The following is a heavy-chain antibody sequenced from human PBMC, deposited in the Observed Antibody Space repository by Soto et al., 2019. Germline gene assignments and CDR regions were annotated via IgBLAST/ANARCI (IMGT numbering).Heavy chain of an antibody. CDR2: IIPILGIA. CDR1: GGTFSSYT. D-gene: IGHD1-1*01. Sequence: QVQLVQSGAEVKKPGSSVKVSCKASGGTFSSYTISWVRQAPGQGLEGMGRIIPILGIANYAQKFQGRVTITADKSTSTAYMELSSLRSEDTAVYYCAQGTDGMDVWGQGTTVTVSS. V-gene: IGHV1-69*02. J-gene: IGHJ6*02. CDR3: AQGTDGMDV.